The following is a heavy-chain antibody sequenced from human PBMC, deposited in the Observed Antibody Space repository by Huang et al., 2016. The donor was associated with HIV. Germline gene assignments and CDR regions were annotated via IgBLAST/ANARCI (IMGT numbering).Heavy chain of an antibody. J-gene: IGHJ3*02. Sequence: QIQLMQSGPELKQPGASVKVSCKASGYTFTSYGITWVRQAPGQGPEWMGWIRASSGDTEDAQKLQGRVTLTTDTTTNIAYMELRSLISDDTAKYYCARDPKYHRIGYYRQRRGIDIWGQGTMVIVSS. CDR3: ARDPKYHRIGYYRQRRGIDI. CDR2: IRASSGDT. D-gene: IGHD3-22*01. CDR1: GYTFTSYG. V-gene: IGHV1-18*01.